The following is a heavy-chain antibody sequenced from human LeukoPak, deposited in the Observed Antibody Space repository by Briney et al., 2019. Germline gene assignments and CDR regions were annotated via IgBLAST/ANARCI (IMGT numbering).Heavy chain of an antibody. Sequence: ASVKVSCKASGYTFTGYCMHWVRQAPGQGLEWMGWINANSGGANYAQKFQGRVTMTRDTSISTAYMELSRLRSDDTAVYYCAREYYHCSGGSCYFDYWGQGTLATVSS. CDR2: INANSGGA. V-gene: IGHV1-2*02. D-gene: IGHD2-15*01. J-gene: IGHJ4*02. CDR3: AREYYHCSGGSCYFDY. CDR1: GYTFTGYC.